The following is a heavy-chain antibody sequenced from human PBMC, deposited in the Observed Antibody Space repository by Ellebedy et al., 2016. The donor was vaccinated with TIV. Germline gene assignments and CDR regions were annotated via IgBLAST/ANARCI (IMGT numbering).Heavy chain of an antibody. CDR2: ISTGSSTI. J-gene: IGHJ2*01. D-gene: IGHD4-17*01. V-gene: IGHV3-48*04. CDR1: GFTFSAYS. CDR3: ARDASVYGDPVYWYFDL. Sequence: GGSLRLSCAVSGFTFSAYSMNWVRQAPGKGLEWVSYISTGSSTIYYADSVKGRFTISRDNAKNSLYLQMNSLRAEDTAVYYCARDASVYGDPVYWYFDLWGRGTLVGVSS.